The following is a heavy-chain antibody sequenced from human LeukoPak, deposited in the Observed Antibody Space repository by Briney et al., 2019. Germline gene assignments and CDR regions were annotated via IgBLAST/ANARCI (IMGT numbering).Heavy chain of an antibody. V-gene: IGHV3-66*02. CDR1: GFTVSTNY. D-gene: IGHD2-21*01. CDR3: ARVMRDLREGYDI. CDR2: IYSGGST. J-gene: IGHJ3*02. Sequence: PGGSQRLSCAASGFTVSTNYMSWVRQAPGKGLEWVSIIYSGGSTYYTDSVKGRFTISRDNSKNTLYFHVNSLRAEDRAVYYCARVMRDLREGYDIWGQGTMVTISS.